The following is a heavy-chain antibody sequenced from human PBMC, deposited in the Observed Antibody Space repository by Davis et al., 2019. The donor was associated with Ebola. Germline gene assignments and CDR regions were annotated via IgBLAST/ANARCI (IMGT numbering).Heavy chain of an antibody. CDR1: GDSVSINSAA. CDR3: ARVSGGTTDSGKVKFDY. CDR2: TYYRSKWYN. Sequence: PSETLSLTCAISGDSVSINSAAWNWIRQSSSRGLEWLGRTYYRSKWYNDYAVSVKSRITINPDTSKNQFSLQLNSVTPEDTAVYYCARVSGGTTDSGKVKFDYWGQGTLVTVSS. V-gene: IGHV6-1*01. D-gene: IGHD6-19*01. J-gene: IGHJ4*02.